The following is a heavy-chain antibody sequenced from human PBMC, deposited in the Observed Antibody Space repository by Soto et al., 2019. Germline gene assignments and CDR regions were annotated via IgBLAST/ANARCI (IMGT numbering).Heavy chain of an antibody. CDR2: INHSGST. CDR1: GGSFSTYY. Sequence: SETLSLTCAVSGGSFSTYYWSWIRQPPGKGLEWIGEINHSGSTNYNPSLKSRVTISIDTSKNQFSLKMSSVTAADTAVYYCARGHRGVLRFLEWSQVLHAFDIWGQGTMVTVSS. CDR3: ARGHRGVLRFLEWSQVLHAFDI. V-gene: IGHV4-34*01. D-gene: IGHD3-3*01. J-gene: IGHJ3*02.